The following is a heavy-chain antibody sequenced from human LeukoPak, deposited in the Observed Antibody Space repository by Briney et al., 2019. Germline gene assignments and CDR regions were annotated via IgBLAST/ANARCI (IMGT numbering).Heavy chain of an antibody. Sequence: PGGTLRLSCAASGFTFSSYGMSWVRQAPGKGLEWVSAISGSGGSTYYADSVKGRFTISRDNSKNTVSLQMNSLRSEDTAIYYCGSVIDYWGQGTLVTVTS. CDR2: ISGSGGST. V-gene: IGHV3-23*01. J-gene: IGHJ4*02. CDR3: GSVIDY. CDR1: GFTFSSYG.